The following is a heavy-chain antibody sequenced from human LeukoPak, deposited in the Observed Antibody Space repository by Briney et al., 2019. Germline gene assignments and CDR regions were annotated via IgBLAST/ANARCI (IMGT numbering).Heavy chain of an antibody. CDR1: GGTFSNYA. CDR2: IIPILGIE. V-gene: IGHV1-69*04. J-gene: IGHJ4*02. D-gene: IGHD1-26*01. Sequence: SVKVSCTASGGTFSNYAISWVRQAPGQGLEWMGRIIPILGIEKYAQKFQGRVTITADKSTSTAYMELSSLRSEDTAVYYCARDGLYSGSYHIDYWGQGTLVTVSS. CDR3: ARDGLYSGSYHIDY.